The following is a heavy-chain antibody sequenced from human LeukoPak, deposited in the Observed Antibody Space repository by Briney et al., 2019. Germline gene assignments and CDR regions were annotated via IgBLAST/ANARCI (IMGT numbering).Heavy chain of an antibody. Sequence: GGSLRLSCAASGFKFSSFWMNWVRQAPGKGLEWVANIKQDGNEKFYVDSVKGRFTISRDNAKNSLYLQMNSLRAEDTAVYYCAKDPLRGFFDDWGQGALVTVSS. CDR2: IKQDGNEK. CDR3: AKDPLRGFFDD. J-gene: IGHJ4*02. D-gene: IGHD3-10*01. V-gene: IGHV3-7*01. CDR1: GFKFSSFW.